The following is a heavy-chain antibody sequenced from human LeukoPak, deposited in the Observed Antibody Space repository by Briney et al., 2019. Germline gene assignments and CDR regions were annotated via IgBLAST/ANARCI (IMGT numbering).Heavy chain of an antibody. J-gene: IGHJ3*02. CDR3: GCGYSYGTDAFDI. CDR1: GFTFGDYA. Sequence: PGRSLRLSCTASGFTFGDYAMNWVRQAPGKGLEWVGFTRSKAYGGTTEYAASVKGRFTISRDDSKSIAYLQMNSLKTEDTAVYYCGCGYSYGTDAFDIWGQGTMVTVSS. D-gene: IGHD5-18*01. V-gene: IGHV3-49*04. CDR2: TRSKAYGGTT.